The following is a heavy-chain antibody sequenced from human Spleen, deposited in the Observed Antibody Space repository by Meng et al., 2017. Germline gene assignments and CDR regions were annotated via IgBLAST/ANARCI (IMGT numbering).Heavy chain of an antibody. Sequence: QVQLVQSGAEVKKPGASVKVSCKASGYTFTSYAMHWVRQAPGQGLEWMGTINPSNGGTNYVQKFQGRLTVTRDTSTSTVYMDLSSLISEDTAVYYCAREKSPGHFDFWGQGTLVTVSS. V-gene: IGHV1-46*01. CDR3: AREKSPGHFDF. CDR1: GYTFTSYA. CDR2: INPSNGGT. J-gene: IGHJ4*02.